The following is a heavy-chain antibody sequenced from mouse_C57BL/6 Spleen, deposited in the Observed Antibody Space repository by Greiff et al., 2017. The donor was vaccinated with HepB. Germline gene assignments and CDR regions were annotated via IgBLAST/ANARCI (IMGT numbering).Heavy chain of an antibody. CDR3: ARANPYDYDWFAY. J-gene: IGHJ3*01. V-gene: IGHV5-4*03. CDR1: GFTFSSYA. CDR2: ISDGGSYT. Sequence: EVKLMESGGGLVKPGGSLKLSCAASGFTFSSYAMSWVRQTPEKRLEWVATISDGGSYTYYPDNVKGRFTISRDNAKNNLYLQMSHLKSEDTAMYYCARANPYDYDWFAYWGQGTLVTVSA. D-gene: IGHD2-4*01.